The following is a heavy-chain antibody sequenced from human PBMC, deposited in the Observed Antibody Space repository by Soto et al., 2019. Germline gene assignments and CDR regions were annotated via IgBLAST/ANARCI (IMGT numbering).Heavy chain of an antibody. Sequence: QVQLVESGGGVVQPGRSLRLSCAASGFTFSSYGMHWVRQAPGKGLEWVAVISYDGSNKYYADSVKGRFTISRDNSKNTLYLQMNSLRAEDTAVYYCAKDSGEWELNFDYWGQGTLVTVSS. J-gene: IGHJ4*02. D-gene: IGHD1-26*01. CDR1: GFTFSSYG. CDR3: AKDSGEWELNFDY. CDR2: ISYDGSNK. V-gene: IGHV3-30*18.